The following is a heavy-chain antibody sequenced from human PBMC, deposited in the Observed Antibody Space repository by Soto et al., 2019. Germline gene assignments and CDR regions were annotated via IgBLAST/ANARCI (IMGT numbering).Heavy chain of an antibody. J-gene: IGHJ6*02. D-gene: IGHD5-18*01. CDR3: ARDPQVDTAMVNYYYGMDV. V-gene: IGHV1-69*01. CDR1: GGSLISYA. CDR2: IIPIFGTA. Sequence: SVKVSCKASGGSLISYASGWVRQAPGQGLEWMGGIIPIFGTANYAQKFQGRVTITADESTSTAYMELSSLRSEDTAVYYCARDPQVDTAMVNYYYGMDVWGQRTTVTVSS.